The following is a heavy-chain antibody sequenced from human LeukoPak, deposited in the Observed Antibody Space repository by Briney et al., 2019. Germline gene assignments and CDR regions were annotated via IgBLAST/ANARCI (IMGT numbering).Heavy chain of an antibody. V-gene: IGHV3-48*03. D-gene: IGHD5-18*01. CDR3: ARSGRLWSKTSFDY. CDR2: ISSSGSTI. CDR1: GFTFSSYE. J-gene: IGHJ4*02. Sequence: GGSLRLSCAASGFTFSSYEMNWVRQAPGKGLEWVSYISSSGSTIYYADSVKGRFTISRDNAKNSLYLQMNSLRAEDTAVYYCARSGRLWSKTSFDYWGQGTLVTVSS.